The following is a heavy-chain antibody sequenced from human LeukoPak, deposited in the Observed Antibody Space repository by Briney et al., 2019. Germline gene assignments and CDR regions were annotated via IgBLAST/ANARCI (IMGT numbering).Heavy chain of an antibody. CDR2: ISAYNGNT. CDR3: ARADYGDYLYYFDY. D-gene: IGHD4-17*01. Sequence: ASVEVSCKASGYTFTSYGISWVRQAPGQGLEWMGWISAYNGNTNYAQKLQGRVTMTTDTSTSTAYMELRSLRSDDTAVYYCARADYGDYLYYFDYWGQGTLVTVSS. V-gene: IGHV1-18*01. CDR1: GYTFTSYG. J-gene: IGHJ4*02.